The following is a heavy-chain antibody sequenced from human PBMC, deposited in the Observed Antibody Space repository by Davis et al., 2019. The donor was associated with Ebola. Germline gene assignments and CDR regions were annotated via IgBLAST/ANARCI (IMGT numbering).Heavy chain of an antibody. CDR3: TRGIARRRSGSWFDP. CDR1: GDTFSNYG. V-gene: IGHV1-69*04. D-gene: IGHD2-15*01. J-gene: IGHJ5*02. CDR2: IIPMVDTT. Sequence: SVKVSCKASGDTFSNYGINWVRQAPGQGLEWMGRIIPMVDTTNYARKFQDRVTMSADKSTSTVYMELSSLSSDDTAVYYCTRGIARRRSGSWFDPWGQGTPVTVSS.